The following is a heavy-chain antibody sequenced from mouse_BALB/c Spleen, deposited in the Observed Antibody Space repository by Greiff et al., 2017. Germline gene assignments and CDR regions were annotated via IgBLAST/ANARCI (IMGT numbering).Heavy chain of an antibody. J-gene: IGHJ3*01. CDR2: ISDGGSYT. V-gene: IGHV5-4*02. Sequence: EVKVVESGGGLVKPGGSLKLSCAASGFTFSDYYMYWVRQTPEKRLEWVATISDGGSYTYYPDSVKGRFTISRDNAKNNLYLQMSSLKSEDTAMYYCARAQQGGETWFAYWGQGTLVTVSA. CDR1: GFTFSDYY. CDR3: ARAQQGGETWFAY.